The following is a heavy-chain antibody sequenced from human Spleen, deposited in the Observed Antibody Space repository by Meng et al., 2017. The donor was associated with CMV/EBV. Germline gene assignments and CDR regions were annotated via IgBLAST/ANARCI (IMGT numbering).Heavy chain of an antibody. Sequence: GESLKISCAASGFIFSIYAMSWVRQAPGKGLEWVSSINGGGDSTYYADSVKGRFTISRDNSKDTLFLQMNSLRAEDTAVYYCARGGTGTTFILAPHYYFDYWGQGTLVTVSS. CDR1: GFIFSIYA. CDR3: ARGGTGTTFILAPHYYFDY. V-gene: IGHV3-23*01. D-gene: IGHD1-7*01. CDR2: INGGGDST. J-gene: IGHJ4*02.